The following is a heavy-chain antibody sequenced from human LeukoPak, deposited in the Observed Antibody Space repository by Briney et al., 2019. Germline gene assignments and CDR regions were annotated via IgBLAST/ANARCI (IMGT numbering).Heavy chain of an antibody. J-gene: IGHJ4*02. V-gene: IGHV4-61*02. CDR2: IYTSGST. D-gene: IGHD3-9*01. CDR1: GGSISSGSYS. Sequence: SQTLSLTCSVSGGSISSGSYSWRWIRQPAGKGLEWIGRIYTSGSTNYNPSLKSRVTISLDTSKNQFSLKLSSVTAADTAVYYCAREPGSHYDILTGYYMSAFDYWGQGTLVTVSS. CDR3: AREPGSHYDILTGYYMSAFDY.